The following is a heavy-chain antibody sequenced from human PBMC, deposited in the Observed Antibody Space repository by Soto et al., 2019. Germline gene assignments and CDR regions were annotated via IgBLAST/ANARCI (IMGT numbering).Heavy chain of an antibody. Sequence: EGQLVESGGGVVRPGGSLRLACVVSGFSLDEYGMSWVRQAPGKGPEWVSGMHRNGNSTGYADSVKGRFTISRDDAKNSLYLQMNSLRAEDTAFYYCARDHRWGYEYGDYGDSWGHGTLVTVSS. V-gene: IGHV3-20*04. CDR1: GFSLDEYG. D-gene: IGHD4-17*01. J-gene: IGHJ5*01. CDR2: MHRNGNST. CDR3: ARDHRWGYEYGDYGDS.